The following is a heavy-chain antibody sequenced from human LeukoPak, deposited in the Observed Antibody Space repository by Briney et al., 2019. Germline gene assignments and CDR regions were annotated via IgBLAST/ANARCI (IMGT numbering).Heavy chain of an antibody. Sequence: PSETLSLTCTVSGGSFSSYYWSWIRQPAGKGLEWIGRVYTTGSTNYNPSLKSRVTISVDTSKNQFSLKLSSVTAADTAVYYCASDPYYYGSGSYWGQGTLVTVSS. D-gene: IGHD3-10*01. CDR3: ASDPYYYGSGSY. J-gene: IGHJ4*02. CDR2: VYTTGST. CDR1: GGSFSSYY. V-gene: IGHV4-4*07.